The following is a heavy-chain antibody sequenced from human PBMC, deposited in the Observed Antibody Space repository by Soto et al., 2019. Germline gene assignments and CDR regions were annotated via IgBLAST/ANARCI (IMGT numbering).Heavy chain of an antibody. Sequence: SETLSLTCTVSGGSISSSSYYWGWIRQPPGKGLEWIGSIYYSGSTYYNPSLKSRVTISVDTSKNQFSLKLSSVTAADTAVYYCARLPFYPYSGSLDFDYWGQGTLVTVSS. CDR1: GGSISSSSYY. J-gene: IGHJ4*02. CDR3: ARLPFYPYSGSLDFDY. CDR2: IYYSGST. V-gene: IGHV4-39*01. D-gene: IGHD6-25*01.